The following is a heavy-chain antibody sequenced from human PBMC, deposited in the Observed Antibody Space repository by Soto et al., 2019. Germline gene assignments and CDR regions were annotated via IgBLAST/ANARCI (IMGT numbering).Heavy chain of an antibody. CDR2: INPNSGGT. D-gene: IGHD3-3*01. Sequence: QVQLVQSVAEVKKPGASVKVSCKASGYTFTGYYMHWVRQAPGQGLEWMGWINPNSGGTNYAQKFQGWVTMTRDTSISTAYMELSRLRSDDTAVYYCARGLMDDFWSAYWGWFDPWGQGTLVTVSS. V-gene: IGHV1-2*04. J-gene: IGHJ5*02. CDR3: ARGLMDDFWSAYWGWFDP. CDR1: GYTFTGYY.